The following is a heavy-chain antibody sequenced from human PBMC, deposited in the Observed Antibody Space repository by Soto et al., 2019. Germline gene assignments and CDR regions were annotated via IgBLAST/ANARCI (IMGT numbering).Heavy chain of an antibody. V-gene: IGHV4-30-4*01. CDR2: IFPSGAT. D-gene: IGHD5-18*01. Sequence: EQLQESGPGLVKPSQTLSLMCTVSGAPISGGDYHWSWLRQPPGKGLEWIGYIFPSGATHYNSSLGSRITMSVETSKSHFSLKLTSVTAADTAVYFCARGSAAKRYFDLWGRGTLVTVSS. J-gene: IGHJ2*01. CDR1: GAPISGGDYH. CDR3: ARGSAAKRYFDL.